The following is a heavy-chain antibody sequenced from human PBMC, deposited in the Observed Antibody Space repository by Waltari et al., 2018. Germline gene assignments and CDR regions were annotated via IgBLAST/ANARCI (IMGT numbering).Heavy chain of an antibody. J-gene: IGHJ4*02. D-gene: IGHD3-3*01. CDR1: GGSISSGGYS. V-gene: IGHV4-30-2*01. Sequence: QLQLQESGSGLVKPSQTLSLTCAVSGGSISSGGYSWSWIRQPPGKGLGGIGYIYHSGSNYDSPALKRRVTISVDRSKNQFSRKLSSVTAADTAVYYCARSYYDFWSGHDAYYFDYWGQGTLVTVSS. CDR2: IYHSGSN. CDR3: ARSYYDFWSGHDAYYFDY.